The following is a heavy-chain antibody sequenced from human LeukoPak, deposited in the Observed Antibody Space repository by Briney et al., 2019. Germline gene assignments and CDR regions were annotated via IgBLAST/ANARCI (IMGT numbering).Heavy chain of an antibody. D-gene: IGHD6-19*01. J-gene: IGHJ3*02. V-gene: IGHV1-2*02. Sequence: ASVKVSCKASGYTFTGYYMHWVRQAPGQGLEWMGWINPNSGGTNYAQKFQGRVTMTRDTSISTAYMELSRLRSDDTAVYYCARSPQWRDAFDIWGQGTMVTVSS. CDR2: INPNSGGT. CDR1: GYTFTGYY. CDR3: ARSPQWRDAFDI.